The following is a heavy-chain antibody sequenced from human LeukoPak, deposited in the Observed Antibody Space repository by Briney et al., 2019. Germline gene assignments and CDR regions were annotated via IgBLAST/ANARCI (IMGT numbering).Heavy chain of an antibody. CDR2: IWYDGSNK. J-gene: IGHJ4*02. V-gene: IGHV3-33*01. CDR3: AREHYYDSSGYCGY. CDR1: GFTFSSYG. D-gene: IGHD3-22*01. Sequence: GGSLGLSCAASGFTFSSYGMHWVRQAPGKGLEWVAVIWYDGSNKYYADSVKGRFTISRDNSKNTLYLQMNSLRAEDTAVYYCAREHYYDSSGYCGYWGQGTLVTVSS.